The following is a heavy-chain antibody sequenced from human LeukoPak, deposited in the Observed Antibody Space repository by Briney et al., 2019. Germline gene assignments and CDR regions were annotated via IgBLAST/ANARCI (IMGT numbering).Heavy chain of an antibody. D-gene: IGHD2-2*01. CDR1: GYTFTSYY. CDR3: AREITLGYCSSTSCPSADY. J-gene: IGHJ4*02. V-gene: IGHV1-46*03. Sequence: ASVKVSCKASGYTFTSYYMHWVRQAPGQGLEWMGIINPRGGSTSYAQKFQGRVTMTRDTSTSTVYMELSSLRSEDTAVYYCAREITLGYCSSTSCPSADYWGQGTLVTVSS. CDR2: INPRGGST.